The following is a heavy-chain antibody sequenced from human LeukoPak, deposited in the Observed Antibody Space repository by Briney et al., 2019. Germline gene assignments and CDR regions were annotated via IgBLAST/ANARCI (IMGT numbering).Heavy chain of an antibody. CDR3: ARGGRYHDF. V-gene: IGHV4-59*11. D-gene: IGHD1-14*01. Sequence: SETLSLTCTVSGGSISSHYRSWIRQPPGKGLECIGYIYYDGNTNYNPSLKSRVTISVDTSKNQFSLRLTSVTAADTAVYYCARGGRYHDFWGQGTLVTVSS. CDR1: GGSISSHY. CDR2: IYYDGNT. J-gene: IGHJ4*02.